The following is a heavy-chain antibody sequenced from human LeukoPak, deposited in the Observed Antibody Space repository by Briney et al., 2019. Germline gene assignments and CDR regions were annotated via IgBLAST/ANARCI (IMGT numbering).Heavy chain of an antibody. D-gene: IGHD6-13*01. CDR3: AKGFTKTIAATDY. Sequence: GGSLRLSCAASGFTFSSYAMSWVRQAPGKGLEWVSAISGSGGSTYYADSVKGRFTTSRDNSKNTLYLQMNSLRAEDTAVYYCAKGFTKTIAATDYWGQGTLVTVSS. CDR2: ISGSGGST. J-gene: IGHJ4*02. CDR1: GFTFSSYA. V-gene: IGHV3-23*01.